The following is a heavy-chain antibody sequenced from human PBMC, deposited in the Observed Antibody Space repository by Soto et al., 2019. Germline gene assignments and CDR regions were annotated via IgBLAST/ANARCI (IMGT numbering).Heavy chain of an antibody. CDR1: GFTFSSYS. V-gene: IGHV3-21*01. D-gene: IGHD3-3*01. Sequence: EVQLVESGGGLVKPGGSLRLSCAASGFTFSSYSMNWVRQAPGKGLEWVSSISSSSSYIYYADSVKGRFTISRDNAKNSLYLQMNSLRAEDTAVYYCVVDYDFWSGPTSGFDPWGQGTLVTVSS. J-gene: IGHJ5*02. CDR3: VVDYDFWSGPTSGFDP. CDR2: ISSSSSYI.